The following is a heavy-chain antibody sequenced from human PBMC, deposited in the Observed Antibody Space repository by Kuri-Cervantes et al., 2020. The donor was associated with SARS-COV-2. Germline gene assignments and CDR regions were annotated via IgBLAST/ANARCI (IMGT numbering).Heavy chain of an antibody. Sequence: GESLKISCAASGFTFSDFAMHWVRQAPGKGLEWVSAISGIGGSTYYADSVKGRFTISRDNSKNTLYPQMNSLRAEDTAVYYCAKTEQMGGAFDIWGQGTMVTVSS. V-gene: IGHV3-23*01. D-gene: IGHD6-13*01. CDR3: AKTEQMGGAFDI. CDR1: GFTFSDFA. CDR2: ISGIGGST. J-gene: IGHJ3*02.